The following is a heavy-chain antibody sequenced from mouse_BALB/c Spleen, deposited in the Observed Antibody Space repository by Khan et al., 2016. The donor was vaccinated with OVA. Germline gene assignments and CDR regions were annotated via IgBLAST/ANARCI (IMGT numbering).Heavy chain of an antibody. CDR3: GRRGRTIN. J-gene: IGHJ2*01. Sequence: EVELVESGGGLVQPGGSLKLSCAASGFTFISYGMSWVRQTPDKRLELVATINRNGGSTYYPDSVKGRFTISRDNAKNTLYLQMSSLTSEDTARYYCGRRGRTINWGQGTTLTVSS. CDR1: GFTFISYG. V-gene: IGHV5-6-3*01. CDR2: INRNGGST.